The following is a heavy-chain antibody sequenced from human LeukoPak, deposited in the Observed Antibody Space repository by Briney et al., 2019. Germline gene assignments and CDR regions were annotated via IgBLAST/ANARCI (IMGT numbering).Heavy chain of an antibody. CDR1: GGSIRSSSYY. D-gene: IGHD6-13*01. Sequence: PSETLSLTCTVSGGSIRSSSYYRGWIRQPPGKGLEWIGTIFFSGSTYYDPSLKSRVTISVDTSKNPSFLYLSSVTAADTAIYYCARHRVAAADDAFEIWGQGTMVTVSS. V-gene: IGHV4-39*01. CDR3: ARHRVAAADDAFEI. J-gene: IGHJ3*02. CDR2: IFFSGST.